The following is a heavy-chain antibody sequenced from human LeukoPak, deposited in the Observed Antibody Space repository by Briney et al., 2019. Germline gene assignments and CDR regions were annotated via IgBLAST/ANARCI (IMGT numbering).Heavy chain of an antibody. CDR2: IKQDGSEK. D-gene: IGHD3-22*01. J-gene: IGHJ4*02. V-gene: IGHV3-7*01. CDR1: GFTFNSYW. Sequence: GGSLRLSCAASGFTFNSYWMSWVRQAPGKGLEWVANIKQDGSEKYYVDSVKGRFTISRDNAKNSLYLQMNSLRAEDTAVYYCARDTYDSSGYVDYWGQGTLVTVSS. CDR3: ARDTYDSSGYVDY.